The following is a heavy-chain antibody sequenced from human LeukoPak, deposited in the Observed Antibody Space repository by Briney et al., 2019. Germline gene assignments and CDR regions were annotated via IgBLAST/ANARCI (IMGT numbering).Heavy chain of an antibody. CDR2: IYYSGIT. Sequence: SETLSLTCTVSGGSISGYYWNWIRQPPGKGLEWIGYIYYSGITNYNPSLKSRVTISVDTSKNQFSLKLSSVTAADTAVYYCARGRSSMVRGYYYYYMDVWGKGTTVTISS. CDR1: GGSISGYY. CDR3: ARGRSSMVRGYYYYYMDV. V-gene: IGHV4-59*01. J-gene: IGHJ6*03. D-gene: IGHD3-10*01.